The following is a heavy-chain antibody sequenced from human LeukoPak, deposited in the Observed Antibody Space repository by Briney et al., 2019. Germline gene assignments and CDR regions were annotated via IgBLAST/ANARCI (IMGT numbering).Heavy chain of an antibody. V-gene: IGHV3-23*01. CDR3: AKGQQWELPLDY. CDR2: VSGSGAST. D-gene: IGHD1-26*01. J-gene: IGHJ4*02. CDR1: GFTFSTYA. Sequence: GGSLRLSCAASGFTFSTYAMSWVRQAPGKGLEWVSAVSGSGASTYYADSVKGRFTISRDKSKNTLYLQMNSLRAEDTAIYHCAKGQQWELPLDYWGQGTLVTVSS.